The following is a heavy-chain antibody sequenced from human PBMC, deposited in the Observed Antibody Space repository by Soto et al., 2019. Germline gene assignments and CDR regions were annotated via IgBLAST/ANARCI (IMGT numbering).Heavy chain of an antibody. Sequence: PSETLSLTCSVSGASIRSEYWSWIRQPPGKGLEWIGYMYYSGSSNYNPSLKSRVTISIDTSNNQFSLKLSSVTAADTAVYHCARGCYDSRGYSSPFDYWCHGVLVT. CDR2: MYYSGSS. V-gene: IGHV4-59*01. CDR3: ARGCYDSRGYSSPFDY. J-gene: IGHJ5*01. D-gene: IGHD3-22*01. CDR1: GASIRSEY.